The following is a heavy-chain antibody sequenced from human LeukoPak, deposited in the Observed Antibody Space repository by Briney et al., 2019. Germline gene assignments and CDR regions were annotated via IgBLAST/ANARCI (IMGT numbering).Heavy chain of an antibody. Sequence: GGSLRLSCAASGFTFSDYNMNWVREAPGKGLEWVSYITNGGSTIHHADPVKGRFTISRDNAKKTLYLQMNSLRAEDTAVYYCARSIGLTGGGVDVWGQGTTVTVSS. D-gene: IGHD3-9*01. V-gene: IGHV3-11*01. J-gene: IGHJ6*02. CDR3: ARSIGLTGGGVDV. CDR1: GFTFSDYN. CDR2: ITNGGSTI.